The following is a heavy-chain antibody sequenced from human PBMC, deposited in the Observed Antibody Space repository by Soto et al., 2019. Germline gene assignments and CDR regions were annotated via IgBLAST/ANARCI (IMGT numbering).Heavy chain of an antibody. CDR1: GFTFSSYG. CDR3: ARGLLTRYYYYYYYMDV. Sequence: PGGSLRLSCAASGFTFSSYGMHWVRQAPGKGLEWVAVIWYDGSNKYYADSVKGRFTISRDNSKNTLYLQMNSLRAEDTAVYYCARGLLTRYYYYYYYMDVWGKGTTVTVSS. V-gene: IGHV3-33*01. CDR2: IWYDGSNK. J-gene: IGHJ6*03.